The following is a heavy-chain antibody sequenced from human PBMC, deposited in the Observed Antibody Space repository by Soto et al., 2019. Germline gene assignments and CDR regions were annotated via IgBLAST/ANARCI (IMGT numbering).Heavy chain of an antibody. Sequence: EGSLRLSCAASGFTFSSYGMHWVRQAPGKVLEWVAIISYDGNYKHHADSVKGRFTISRDNSKNTLYLQMNSLRAEDTAVYYCGKVSTYYYDSTFDYWGQGTLVTVSS. D-gene: IGHD3-22*01. CDR2: ISYDGNYK. V-gene: IGHV3-30*18. J-gene: IGHJ4*02. CDR1: GFTFSSYG. CDR3: GKVSTYYYDSTFDY.